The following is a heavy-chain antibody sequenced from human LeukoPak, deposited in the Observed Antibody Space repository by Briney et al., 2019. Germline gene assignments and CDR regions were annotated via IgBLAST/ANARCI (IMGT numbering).Heavy chain of an antibody. CDR1: GFTFSSYA. CDR2: ISGGDNST. J-gene: IGHJ4*01. D-gene: IGHD2-15*01. Sequence: GGSLRLSCAASGFTFSSYAVSWVRQAPGKRLEWVSSISGGDNSTYYADSVKGRFTISRDNSKNTLYLQMNSLRAGDTAVYYCAKSFRVTYCTGGSCYSKPAPFDYWGHGTLVTVSS. V-gene: IGHV3-23*01. CDR3: AKSFRVTYCTGGSCYSKPAPFDY.